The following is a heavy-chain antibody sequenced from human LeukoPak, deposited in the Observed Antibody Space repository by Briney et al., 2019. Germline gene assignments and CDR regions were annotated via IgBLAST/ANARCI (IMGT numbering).Heavy chain of an antibody. V-gene: IGHV3-48*01. J-gene: IGHJ6*03. Sequence: GGSLRLSCVASGFTFSSYSMNWVRQAPGKGLGWVSYISGSSGTIYYADSVKGRFTISRDNAKNSLYLQMNSLRAEDTAVYYCARRSEFGVLYYMDIWGKGTTVTVSS. CDR3: ARRSEFGVLYYMDI. CDR2: ISGSSGTI. D-gene: IGHD3-16*01. CDR1: GFTFSSYS.